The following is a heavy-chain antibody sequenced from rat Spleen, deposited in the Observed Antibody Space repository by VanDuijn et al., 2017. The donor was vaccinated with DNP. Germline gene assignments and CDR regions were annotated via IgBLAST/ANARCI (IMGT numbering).Heavy chain of an antibody. CDR2: ISTGGGNT. V-gene: IGHV5S13*01. CDR3: ATVLTDY. Sequence: EVQLVESGGGLVQPGRSLKLSCAASGFTFSDYGMAWVRQAPTKGLEWVASISTGGGNTYYRDSVKGRFIISRDNAQSTLYLQMDSLRSEDTATYYCATVLTDYWGQGVMVTVSS. J-gene: IGHJ2*01. D-gene: IGHD2-5*01. CDR1: GFTFSDYG.